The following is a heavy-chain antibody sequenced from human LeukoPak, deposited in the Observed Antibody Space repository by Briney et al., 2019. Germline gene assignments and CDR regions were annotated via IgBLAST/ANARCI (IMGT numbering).Heavy chain of an antibody. CDR1: GGSFSTNY. Sequence: PSETLSLTCGVSGGSFSTNYWSWIRQSSEKGLEWIGEINHSGITNYSPSLKSRLSISIDTSKNQFSLKLSSVTAADTAVYYCARRDLRLRYYYGSGSYLYWGQGTLVTVSS. CDR2: INHSGIT. D-gene: IGHD3-10*01. CDR3: ARRDLRLRYYYGSGSYLY. V-gene: IGHV4-34*01. J-gene: IGHJ4*02.